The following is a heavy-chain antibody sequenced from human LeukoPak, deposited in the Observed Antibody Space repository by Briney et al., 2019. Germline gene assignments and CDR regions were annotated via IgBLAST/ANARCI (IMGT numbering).Heavy chain of an antibody. CDR1: GSTFSSYA. D-gene: IGHD6-13*01. V-gene: IGHV1-69*06. J-gene: IGHJ6*03. CDR2: IIPIFGTA. CDR3: ARGGIAAADYYYMDV. Sequence: SVKVSCKASGSTFSSYAISWVRQAPGQGLEWMGGIIPIFGTANYAQKFQGRVTITADKSTSTAYMELSSLRSEDTAVYYCARGGIAAADYYYMDVWGKGTTVTVSS.